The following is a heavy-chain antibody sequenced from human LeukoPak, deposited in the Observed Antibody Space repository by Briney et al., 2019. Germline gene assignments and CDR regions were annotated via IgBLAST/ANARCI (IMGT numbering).Heavy chain of an antibody. CDR1: GFAFSSYA. J-gene: IGHJ5*02. CDR2: ISGTGGGT. V-gene: IGHV3-23*01. Sequence: GGSLRLSCAASGFAFSSYAMSWVRQAPGKGLEWVSSISGTGGGTFYADSVKGRFTVSRDNSKDTLYLQMNSLRADDTGVYYCAKDRSCTTTSCDLNWFDPWGQGTLVTVSS. CDR3: AKDRSCTTTSCDLNWFDP. D-gene: IGHD2-2*01.